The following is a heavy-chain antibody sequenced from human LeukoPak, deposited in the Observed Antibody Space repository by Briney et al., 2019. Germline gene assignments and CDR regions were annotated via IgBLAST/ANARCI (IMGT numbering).Heavy chain of an antibody. V-gene: IGHV3-74*01. CDR1: GFTSSNYL. CDR2: INTDGSST. CDR3: ARAREYGDYVSAFDI. Sequence: GGSLRLSCAASGFTSSNYLMSWVRQAPGKGLVWVSRINTDGSSTSYADSVKGRFTISRDNAKNTLYLQMNSLRAEDTAVYYCARAREYGDYVSAFDIWGQGTMVTVSS. J-gene: IGHJ3*02. D-gene: IGHD4-17*01.